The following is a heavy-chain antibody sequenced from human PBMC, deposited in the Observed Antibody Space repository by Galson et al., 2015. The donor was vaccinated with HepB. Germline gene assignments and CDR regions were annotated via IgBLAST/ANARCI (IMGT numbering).Heavy chain of an antibody. J-gene: IGHJ6*03. Sequence: SLRLSCAAAGFTFTTSDMHWVRQAPGEGLEWVAVISFDGSNKFYADSVRGRFSISRDNSQNNLYLQMNSLRGEDTAVYYCAANDYGEFYYMDVWGKGTTVTVSS. CDR1: GFTFTTSD. CDR2: ISFDGSNK. D-gene: IGHD4-17*01. V-gene: IGHV3-30*03. CDR3: AANDYGEFYYMDV.